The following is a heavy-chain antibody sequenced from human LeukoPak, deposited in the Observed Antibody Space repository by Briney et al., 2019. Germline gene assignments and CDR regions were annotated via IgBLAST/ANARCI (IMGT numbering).Heavy chain of an antibody. D-gene: IGHD6-6*01. Sequence: GGSLRHSCAASGFTFSSYAMSWVRQAPGKGLEWVSGIITSGSNTYYADSVKGRFTISRDNSKNTLYLQMNSLRAEDTALYYCAKSVRRSFDIWGQGTMVTVSS. CDR3: AKSVRRSFDI. CDR2: IITSGSNT. J-gene: IGHJ3*02. CDR1: GFTFSSYA. V-gene: IGHV3-23*01.